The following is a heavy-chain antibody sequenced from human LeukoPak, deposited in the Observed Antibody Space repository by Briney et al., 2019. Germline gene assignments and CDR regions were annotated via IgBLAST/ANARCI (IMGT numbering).Heavy chain of an antibody. Sequence: GGSLRLSCAASGFTFSSYAMSWVRQAPGKGLEWVAVISYDGSNKYYADSVKGRFTISRDNSKNTLYLQMNSLRAEDTAVYYCALGLYGGYSFDYWGQGTLVTVSS. CDR2: ISYDGSNK. J-gene: IGHJ4*02. CDR1: GFTFSSYA. D-gene: IGHD4-23*01. CDR3: ALGLYGGYSFDY. V-gene: IGHV3-30-3*01.